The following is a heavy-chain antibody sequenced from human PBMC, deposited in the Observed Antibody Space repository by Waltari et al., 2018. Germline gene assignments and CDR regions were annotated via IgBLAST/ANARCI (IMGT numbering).Heavy chain of an antibody. CDR1: GGYIGRYY. CDR2: VYTTGST. D-gene: IGHD3-10*01. CDR3: ARGGAFGGEDAFDI. J-gene: IGHJ3*02. V-gene: IGHV4-4*07. Sequence: QVQLQESGPGLVKPSETLSLTCSVSGGYIGRYYWNWIRQPAGRGLEWIGHVYTTGSTNNNPSLKSGVTRSVETSKNQLSLKLTSVTAADTAVYYCARGGAFGGEDAFDIWGQGTMVTVSS.